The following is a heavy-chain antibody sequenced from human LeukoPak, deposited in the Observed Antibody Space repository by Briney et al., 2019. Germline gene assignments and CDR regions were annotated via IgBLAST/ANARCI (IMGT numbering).Heavy chain of an antibody. Sequence: ASVKVSCKASGFTFTSSAVQWVRQARGQRLEWIGWIVVGSGNTNYAQKFQERVTITRDMSTSTAYMELSSLRSEDTAVYYCAAEGTYYYDGSAAKNWFDPWGQGTLVTVSS. CDR1: GFTFTSSA. CDR2: IVVGSGNT. CDR3: AAEGTYYYDGSAAKNWFDP. D-gene: IGHD3-22*01. V-gene: IGHV1-58*01. J-gene: IGHJ5*02.